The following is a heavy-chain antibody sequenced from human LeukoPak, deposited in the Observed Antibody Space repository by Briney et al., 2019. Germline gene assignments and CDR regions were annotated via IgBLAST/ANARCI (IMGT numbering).Heavy chain of an antibody. CDR2: IRSKANSYAT. J-gene: IGHJ5*02. Sequence: PGGSLRLSCAASGFSFGGSAIHWVRQASGKGLEWVGRIRSKANSYATAFAASVKGRFTISRDDLKNTAYLQMNSLETEDTAVYYCTRQSGNSSWYNDWFDPWGQGTLVTVSS. D-gene: IGHD6-13*01. CDR1: GFSFGGSA. V-gene: IGHV3-73*01. CDR3: TRQSGNSSWYNDWFDP.